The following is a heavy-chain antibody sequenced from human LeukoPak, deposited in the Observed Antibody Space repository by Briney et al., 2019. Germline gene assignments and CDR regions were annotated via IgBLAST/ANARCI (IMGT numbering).Heavy chain of an antibody. D-gene: IGHD5-24*01. CDR2: ISSGSTI. CDR1: GFAFSSYE. Sequence: GGSLRLSCAASGFAFSSYEMNWVRQAPGKGLEWVSYISSGSTIYDADSVKGRFTISRDNSMNTLYLQMNSLRAEDTAVYYCARDGYKSLDCWGQGTLVTVSS. V-gene: IGHV3-48*03. J-gene: IGHJ4*02. CDR3: ARDGYKSLDC.